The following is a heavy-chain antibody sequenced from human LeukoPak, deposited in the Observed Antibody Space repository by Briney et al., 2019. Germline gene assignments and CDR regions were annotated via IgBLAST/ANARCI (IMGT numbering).Heavy chain of an antibody. J-gene: IGHJ4*02. D-gene: IGHD3-3*01. CDR2: ISRDGNSI. CDR1: GFTFTTYS. V-gene: IGHV3-21*01. Sequence: PGGSLRLSCTTSGFTFTTYSMSWVRQAPGKGLEWVSAISRDGNSIHYSDSVRGRFTISRDNAKNSLSLLMNSLRAEDTAVYYCARDRVPYDFWSGYLFDYWGQGTLVTVSS. CDR3: ARDRVPYDFWSGYLFDY.